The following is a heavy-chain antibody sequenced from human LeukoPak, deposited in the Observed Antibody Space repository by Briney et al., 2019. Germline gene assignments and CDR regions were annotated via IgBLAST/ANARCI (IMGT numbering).Heavy chain of an antibody. CDR1: GFTLSSYD. D-gene: IGHD2-21*01. J-gene: IGHJ4*02. V-gene: IGHV3-13*01. Sequence: GGSLRLSCAASGFTLSSYDMRWVRQATGKGLEWVSAIGTAGDTYYPGSVKGRFTISRENAKNSLYLQMNSLRAGDTAVYYCARGPGDYYFDYWGQGTLVTVSS. CDR3: ARGPGDYYFDY. CDR2: IGTAGDT.